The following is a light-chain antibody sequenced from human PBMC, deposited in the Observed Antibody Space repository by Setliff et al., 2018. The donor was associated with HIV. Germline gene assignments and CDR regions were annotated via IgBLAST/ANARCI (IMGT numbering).Light chain of an antibody. CDR3: SSYTSSTPLYV. V-gene: IGLV2-14*03. CDR2: DVS. CDR1: SSDVGGYNY. J-gene: IGLJ1*01. Sequence: QSVLTKPASVSGSPGHSITISCTGTSSDVGGYNYVSWYQQHPGKAPKLMISDVSNGPSGVSNRFSGSKSGNTASLTISGLQAEDEADYYCSSYTSSTPLYVFGTGTKV.